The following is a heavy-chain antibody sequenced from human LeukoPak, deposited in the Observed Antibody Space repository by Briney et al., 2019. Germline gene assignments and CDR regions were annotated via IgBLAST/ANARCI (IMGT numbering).Heavy chain of an antibody. CDR3: GRDSFETDIDY. V-gene: IGHV3-7*01. J-gene: IGHJ4*02. CDR1: GFSFSTYW. Sequence: GGSLRLSCAASGFSFSTYWMSRVRQAPGKGLEWVANIKEDGSETYYVDSLRGRFTISRDNVKNSLYLQINSLRVEDTAVYYCGRDSFETDIDYWGQGTLVTVSS. D-gene: IGHD1-14*01. CDR2: IKEDGSET.